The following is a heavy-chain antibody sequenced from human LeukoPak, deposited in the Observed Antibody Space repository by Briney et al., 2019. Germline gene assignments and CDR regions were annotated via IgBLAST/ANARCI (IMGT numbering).Heavy chain of an antibody. J-gene: IGHJ4*02. V-gene: IGHV3-21*04. CDR3: AKDIGSGSSTEYTFDY. Sequence: PGGSLRLSCAASGFTFSSYTMNWVRQAPGKGLEWVSSITSSSSYIYYADSVMGRFTISRDNAKNSLYLQMNSLRAEDMALYYCAKDIGSGSSTEYTFDYWGQGTLVTVSS. CDR2: ITSSSSYI. CDR1: GFTFSSYT. D-gene: IGHD6-13*01.